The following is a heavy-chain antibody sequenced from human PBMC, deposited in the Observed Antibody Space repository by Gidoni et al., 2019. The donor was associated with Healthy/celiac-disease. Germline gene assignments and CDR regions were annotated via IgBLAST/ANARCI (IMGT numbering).Heavy chain of an antibody. Sequence: EVQLVESGGGLVQPGGSLRLSCAASGFTFSSYSMNWVRQAPGKGLEWVSYISSSSSNIYYADSVKGRFTISRDNAKNSLYLQMNSLRDEDTAVYYCARDSGKRYNWNDVLDYGMDVWGQGTTVTVSS. D-gene: IGHD1-20*01. CDR1: GFTFSSYS. CDR2: ISSSSSNI. CDR3: ARDSGKRYNWNDVLDYGMDV. V-gene: IGHV3-48*02. J-gene: IGHJ6*02.